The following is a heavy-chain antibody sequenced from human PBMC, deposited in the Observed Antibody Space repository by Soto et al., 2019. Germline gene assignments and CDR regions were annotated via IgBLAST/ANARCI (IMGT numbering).Heavy chain of an antibody. CDR1: GDSISSSTKY. Sequence: QLQLQESGPGLVKPSETLSLTCTVSGDSISSSTKYWGWIRQPPGKGLEWIGSIHYTGTTYYNPSLKSRVTISVDTSKNQFSLKLNSVTAADTAVYYCARHLGGYEPIWGQGTLVTVSS. V-gene: IGHV4-39*01. J-gene: IGHJ4*02. CDR2: IHYTGTT. D-gene: IGHD5-12*01. CDR3: ARHLGGYEPI.